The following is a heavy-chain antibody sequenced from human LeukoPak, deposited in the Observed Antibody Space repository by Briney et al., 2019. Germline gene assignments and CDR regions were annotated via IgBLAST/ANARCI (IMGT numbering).Heavy chain of an antibody. D-gene: IGHD5-12*01. V-gene: IGHV1-69*04. CDR3: ARGGYSGYDFNN. CDR2: IIPILGIA. CDR1: GGTFSSYA. Sequence: SVKVSCKASGGTFSSYAISWVRQAPGRGLEWMGRIIPILGIANYAQKFQGRVTITADKSTSTAYMELSSLRSEDTAVYYCARGGYSGYDFNNWGQGTLVTVSS. J-gene: IGHJ4*02.